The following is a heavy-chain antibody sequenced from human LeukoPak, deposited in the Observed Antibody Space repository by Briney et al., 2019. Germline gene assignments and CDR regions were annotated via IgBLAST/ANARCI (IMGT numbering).Heavy chain of an antibody. CDR2: ISSSSSYI. CDR3: ARYSSSGWYGDDAFDI. CDR1: GFTFSSYS. J-gene: IGHJ3*02. D-gene: IGHD6-19*01. V-gene: IGHV3-21*01. Sequence: GGSLRLSCAASGFTFSSYSMNWVRQAPGKGLEWVSSISSSSSYIYYADSGKGRFTISRDNAKNSLYLQMNSLRAEDTAVYYCARYSSSGWYGDDAFDIWGQGTMVTVSS.